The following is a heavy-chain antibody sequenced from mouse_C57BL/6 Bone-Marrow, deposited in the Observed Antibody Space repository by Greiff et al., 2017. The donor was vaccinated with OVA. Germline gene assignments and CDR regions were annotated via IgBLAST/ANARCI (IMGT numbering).Heavy chain of an antibody. J-gene: IGHJ1*03. CDR2: INPSTGGT. D-gene: IGHD2-4*01. CDR3: ARSNYDYDNWYFDV. CDR1: GYSFTGYY. Sequence: VQLQQSGPELVKPGASVKISCKASGYSFTGYYMNWVKQSPEKSLEWIGEINPSTGGTTYNQKFKAKATLPVDKSSSTAYMQLKSLTSEDSAVYYGARSNYDYDNWYFDVWGTGTTVTVSS. V-gene: IGHV1-42*01.